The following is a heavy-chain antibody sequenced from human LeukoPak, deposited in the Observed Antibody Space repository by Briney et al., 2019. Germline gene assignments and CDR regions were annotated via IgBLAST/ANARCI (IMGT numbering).Heavy chain of an antibody. CDR1: GGSFSGYY. Sequence: SETLSLTCAVYGGSFSGYYWSWIRQPPGKGLEWIGEINHSGSTNYNPSLKSRVTISVDTSKNQFSLKLSSVTAADTAVYYCARGRRYQLLNFDYWGQGTLATVSS. V-gene: IGHV4-34*01. CDR2: INHSGST. J-gene: IGHJ4*02. CDR3: ARGRRYQLLNFDY. D-gene: IGHD2-2*01.